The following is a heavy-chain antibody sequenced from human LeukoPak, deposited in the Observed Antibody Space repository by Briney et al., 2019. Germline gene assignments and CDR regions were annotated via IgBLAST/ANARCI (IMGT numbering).Heavy chain of an antibody. CDR1: GGSITNTNY. Sequence: PSGTLSLTCGVSGGSITNTNYWTWVRQPPGKGLEWIGEVNLQGSTNYNPSLMGRVAIAVDTSENHISLQLTSVTAADAAVYYCARHAASIAVAGRYFDYWGQGTLVTVSS. CDR2: VNLQGST. J-gene: IGHJ4*02. D-gene: IGHD6-19*01. CDR3: ARHAASIAVAGRYFDY. V-gene: IGHV4-4*02.